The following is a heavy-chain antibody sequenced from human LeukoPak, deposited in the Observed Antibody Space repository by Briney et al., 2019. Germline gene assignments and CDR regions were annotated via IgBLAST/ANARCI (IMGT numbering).Heavy chain of an antibody. CDR3: ARDRYSSSWYLDY. D-gene: IGHD6-13*01. CDR2: IWYDGSNK. CDR1: GFTFSSYG. J-gene: IGHJ4*02. V-gene: IGHV3-33*01. Sequence: GRSLRLSCAASGFTFSSYGMHWVRQAPGKGLEWVAVIWYDGSNKYYGDSVKGRFTFSRDNSKNTLYLQMNSLRAEDTAVYYCARDRYSSSWYLDYWGQGTLVTVSS.